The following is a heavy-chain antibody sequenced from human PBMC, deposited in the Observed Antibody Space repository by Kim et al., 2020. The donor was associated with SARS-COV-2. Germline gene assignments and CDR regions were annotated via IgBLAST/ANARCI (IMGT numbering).Heavy chain of an antibody. CDR2: IYPGDSDT. V-gene: IGHV5-51*01. Sequence: GESLKISCKGSGYSFTSYWIGWVRQMPGKGLEWMGIIYPGDSDTRYSPSFQGQVTISADKSISTAYLQWSSLKASDTAMYYCARHGGAARRWYYYGMDVWGQGTTVTVSS. J-gene: IGHJ6*02. D-gene: IGHD6-6*01. CDR3: ARHGGAARRWYYYGMDV. CDR1: GYSFTSYW.